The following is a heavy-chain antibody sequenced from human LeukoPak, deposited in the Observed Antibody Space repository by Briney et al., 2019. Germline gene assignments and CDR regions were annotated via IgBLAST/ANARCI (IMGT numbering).Heavy chain of an antibody. V-gene: IGHV3-23*01. CDR3: ARYLTVTSGGSSNGFDP. Sequence: GGSLRLSCAASVFTVSSYAMSWVRQAPGKGLEWVSAISGSGGSTYYAESVKGRFTISRDNSKNTLYLQMNSLRAEDTAVYYCARYLTVTSGGSSNGFDPWGQGTLVTVSS. D-gene: IGHD2-15*01. CDR2: ISGSGGST. J-gene: IGHJ5*02. CDR1: VFTVSSYA.